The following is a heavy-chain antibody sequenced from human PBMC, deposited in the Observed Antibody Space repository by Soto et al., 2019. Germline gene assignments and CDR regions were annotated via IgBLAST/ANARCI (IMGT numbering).Heavy chain of an antibody. D-gene: IGHD5-18*01. J-gene: IGHJ4*02. CDR3: AKDRSVQLWSFLVDY. V-gene: IGHV3-30*18. CDR2: ISYDGSNK. CDR1: GFTFSSYG. Sequence: QVQLVESGGGVVQPGRSLRLSCAASGFTFSSYGMHWVRQAPGKGLEWVAVISYDGSNKYYADSVKGRFTISRDNSKNTLYLQMNSLRAEDKAVYYCAKDRSVQLWSFLVDYWGQGTLVTVSS.